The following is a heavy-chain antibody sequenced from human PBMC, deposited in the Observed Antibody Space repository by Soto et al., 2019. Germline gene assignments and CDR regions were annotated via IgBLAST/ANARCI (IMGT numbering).Heavy chain of an antibody. J-gene: IGHJ3*02. CDR1: GFTFSSYW. V-gene: IGHV3-7*01. D-gene: IGHD2-15*01. CDR2: IKQDGSEK. Sequence: EVQLVESGGGLVQPGGSLRLSCAASGFTFSSYWMSWVRQAPGKGLEWVANIKQDGSEKYYVDSVKGRFTISRDNAKNSLYLQTNSLRAEDTAVYYCARVAAEGYCSGGSCYPAFDIWGQGTMVTVSS. CDR3: ARVAAEGYCSGGSCYPAFDI.